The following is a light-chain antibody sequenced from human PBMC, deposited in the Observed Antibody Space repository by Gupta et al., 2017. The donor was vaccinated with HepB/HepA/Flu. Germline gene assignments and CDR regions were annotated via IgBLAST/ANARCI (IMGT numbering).Light chain of an antibody. J-gene: IGKJ5*01. V-gene: IGKV1-9*01. CDR1: QGISNF. Sequence: DIHLTQSPSLLSASVGDRVTITCRASQGISNFLAWYQQKPGKAPKLLIYTASTLQSGVPSRFSGSGSGTEFTLTISSLQPEDFATYYCQELNSSPKTFGQGTRVEIK. CDR3: QELNSSPKT. CDR2: TAS.